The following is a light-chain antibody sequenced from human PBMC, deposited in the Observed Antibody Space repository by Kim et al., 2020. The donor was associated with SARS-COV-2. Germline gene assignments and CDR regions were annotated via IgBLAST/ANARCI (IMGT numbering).Light chain of an antibody. V-gene: IGKV3-20*01. CDR2: GAS. CDR3: QQYGGSPPYT. Sequence: PGERVTLSCRASQSITNNYLAWYQQKVGQAPRLLIYGASARATGIPDRFSGSGSGTDFTLTISRLEPEDFVAYYCQQYGGSPPYTFGQGTKLEI. CDR1: QSITNNY. J-gene: IGKJ2*01.